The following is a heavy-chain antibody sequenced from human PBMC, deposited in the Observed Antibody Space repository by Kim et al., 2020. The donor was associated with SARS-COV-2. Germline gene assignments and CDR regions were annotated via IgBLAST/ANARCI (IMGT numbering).Heavy chain of an antibody. Sequence: SETLSLTCTVSGGSISSYYWSWIRQPPGKGLEWIGYIYYSGSTNYNPSLKSRVTISVDTSKNQFSLKLSSVTAADTAVYYCARDGGLVFDYWGQGTLVTVSS. CDR3: ARDGGLVFDY. J-gene: IGHJ4*02. CDR1: GGSISSYY. CDR2: IYYSGST. D-gene: IGHD3-16*01. V-gene: IGHV4-59*13.